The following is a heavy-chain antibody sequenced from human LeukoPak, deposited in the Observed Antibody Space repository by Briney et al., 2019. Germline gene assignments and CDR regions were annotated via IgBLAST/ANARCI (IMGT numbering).Heavy chain of an antibody. D-gene: IGHD6-19*01. J-gene: IGHJ4*02. V-gene: IGHV1-46*01. Sequence: ASVKVSCKASGYTFTSYYMHWVRQAPGQGLEWMGIINPSGGATNYAQKFQGRVTMTSDTSTSTVYMELSSLRSEDTAVYYCARAVAGYFDYWGQGTLVTVSS. CDR2: INPSGGAT. CDR1: GYTFTSYY. CDR3: ARAVAGYFDY.